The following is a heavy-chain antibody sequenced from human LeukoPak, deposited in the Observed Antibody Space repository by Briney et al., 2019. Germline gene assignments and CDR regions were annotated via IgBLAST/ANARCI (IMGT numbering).Heavy chain of an antibody. CDR1: GGSISSYY. D-gene: IGHD3-16*01. V-gene: IGHV4-59*01. Sequence: SETLSLTCTVSGGSISSYYWSWIRQPPGKGLEWIGYIYYSGSTNYNPSLKSRVTISVDTSKNQFSLKLSSVAAADTAVYYCARWGLGENYFDYWGQGTLVTVSS. J-gene: IGHJ4*02. CDR3: ARWGLGENYFDY. CDR2: IYYSGST.